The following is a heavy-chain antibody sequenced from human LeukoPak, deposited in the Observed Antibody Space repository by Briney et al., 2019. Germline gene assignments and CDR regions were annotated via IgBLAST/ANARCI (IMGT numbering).Heavy chain of an antibody. Sequence: GGSLRLSCAASGFSFGDYPMSWVRQAPGKGLEWVAFIRGKAYGGTTEYAASVKGRFAISRDDSTGFAYLQMNSLKTEDTAVYYCSRVGHYYSSTWYFFHWGQGTLVTVSS. D-gene: IGHD6-13*01. CDR1: GFSFGDYP. V-gene: IGHV3-49*04. CDR2: IRGKAYGGTT. CDR3: SRVGHYYSSTWYFFH. J-gene: IGHJ4*02.